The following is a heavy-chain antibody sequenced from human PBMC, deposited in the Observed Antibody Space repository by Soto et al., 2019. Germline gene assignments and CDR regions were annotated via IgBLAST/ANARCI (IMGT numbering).Heavy chain of an antibody. Sequence: SVKVSFKAPGGTFSSYAISWVRQAPGQGLEWMGGIIPIFGTAKYAQKFQGRVTITADESTSTGYMELSSLRSEDTAVYYCARSQGGSSSLDIYYYYYYGMDVWGQGTTVTVSS. V-gene: IGHV1-69*13. CDR3: ARSQGGSSSLDIYYYYYYGMDV. CDR1: GGTFSSYA. J-gene: IGHJ6*02. CDR2: IIPIFGTA. D-gene: IGHD2-15*01.